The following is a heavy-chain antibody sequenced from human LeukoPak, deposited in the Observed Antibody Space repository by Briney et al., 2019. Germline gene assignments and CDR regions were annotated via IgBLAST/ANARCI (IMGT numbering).Heavy chain of an antibody. CDR3: AKFYYDSSGRGNDAFDV. J-gene: IGHJ3*01. D-gene: IGHD3-22*01. Sequence: GGSLILSCATSGFSFGSYAMSWVRQAPGKGLEWVSSISGSGMLTYYAGSVKGRFTISRDNSKNTLYLQMSSLRAEDTATFYCAKFYYDSSGRGNDAFDVWGQGTMVTVSS. V-gene: IGHV3-23*01. CDR2: ISGSGMLT. CDR1: GFSFGSYA.